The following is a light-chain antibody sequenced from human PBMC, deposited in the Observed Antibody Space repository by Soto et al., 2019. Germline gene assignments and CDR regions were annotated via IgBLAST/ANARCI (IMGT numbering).Light chain of an antibody. V-gene: IGKV1-5*01. Sequence: DIQMTQSPSTLSASVGDRVTITCRASQSISSWLAWYQQKPGKAPKLLIYDASSLESGVPSRFSGSGSGTEFTLTISSLQPDDFATYYCQHYNSNSGTFGQGTKV. CDR2: DAS. CDR1: QSISSW. J-gene: IGKJ1*01. CDR3: QHYNSNSGT.